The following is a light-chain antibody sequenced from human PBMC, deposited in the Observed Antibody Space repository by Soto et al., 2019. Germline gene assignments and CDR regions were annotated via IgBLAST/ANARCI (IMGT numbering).Light chain of an antibody. CDR3: KRKGSSPPGLT. Sequence: EIVLTQSPGTLSLSPGERATLSCRASQSVSSSYLAWYQQKPGQAPRLLIYGASSRATGIPDRFSGSGSGKDSTLTISRREPEDFAGYYGKRKGSSPPGLTFGLGTKVDIK. J-gene: IGKJ3*01. V-gene: IGKV3-20*01. CDR2: GAS. CDR1: QSVSSSY.